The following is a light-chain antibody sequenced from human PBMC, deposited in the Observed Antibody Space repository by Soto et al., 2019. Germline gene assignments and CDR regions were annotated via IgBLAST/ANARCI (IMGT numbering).Light chain of an antibody. CDR1: SSDVGGYNY. Sequence: QSALTQPASVSGSPGQSITISCTGTSSDVGGYNYVSWYQQHPGKAPKLMIYEVSNRPSGVSNRFSGSKSGNTASLTISGLQAEDEADYYCSSYTSRSTLEGYVFGTGTKLTVL. CDR3: SSYTSRSTLEGYV. CDR2: EVS. J-gene: IGLJ1*01. V-gene: IGLV2-14*01.